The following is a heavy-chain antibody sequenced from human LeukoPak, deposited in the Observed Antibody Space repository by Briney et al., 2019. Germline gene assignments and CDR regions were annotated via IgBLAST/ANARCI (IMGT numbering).Heavy chain of an antibody. CDR1: EFTFSTYG. Sequence: GGSLRLSCAASEFTFSTYGMHWVRQAPGKGLEWVAVISYDGSYKFYADSVKGRFTISRDNSKSTLYLQMDSLRAEDTAVYYCAKDRYSGLNTIDYWGQGTLVTVSS. J-gene: IGHJ4*02. CDR3: AKDRYSGLNTIDY. V-gene: IGHV3-30*18. D-gene: IGHD6-13*01. CDR2: ISYDGSYK.